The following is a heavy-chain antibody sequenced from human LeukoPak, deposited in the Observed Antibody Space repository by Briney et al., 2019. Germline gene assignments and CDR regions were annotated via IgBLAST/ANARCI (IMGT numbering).Heavy chain of an antibody. CDR3: AKDFFPKTTVYYFDY. D-gene: IGHD4-11*01. V-gene: IGHV3-30*18. Sequence: GGSLRLSCVASGFAVGRNYMSWVRQAPGKGLEWVAVVSYDGSNKYYADSVEGRFTISRDNTKNTLYLQMNSLRAEDTAVYYCAKDFFPKTTVYYFDYWGQGTLVTVPS. J-gene: IGHJ4*02. CDR1: GFAVGRNY. CDR2: VSYDGSNK.